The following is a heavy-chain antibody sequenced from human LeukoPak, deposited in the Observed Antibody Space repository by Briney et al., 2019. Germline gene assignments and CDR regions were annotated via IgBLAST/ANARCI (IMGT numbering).Heavy chain of an antibody. CDR1: GRSISTYY. J-gene: IGHJ3*02. CDR2: IYYSGST. CDR3: AREEVPHGFDI. V-gene: IGHV4-59*01. Sequence: SETLSLTCTVSGRSISTYYWSWIRQPPGKGLEYIGCIYYSGSTNYNPSLKSRVTMSLDTSKNQFSLKLSSVTAADTAVYYCAREEVPHGFDIWGQGTMVTVSS.